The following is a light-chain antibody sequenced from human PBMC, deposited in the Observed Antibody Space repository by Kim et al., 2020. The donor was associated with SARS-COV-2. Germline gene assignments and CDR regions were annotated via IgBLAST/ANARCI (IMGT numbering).Light chain of an antibody. J-gene: IGLJ1*01. V-gene: IGLV2-11*01. CDR1: TSDVGGYED. Sequence: SVTISSTGTTSDVGGYEDVSWHRQQPGKAPKLIIYDVSQRPSGVPDRFSGSKSGNTASLTISGLQAEDEADYYCCSYAGSNTLGVFGTGTKVTVL. CDR2: DVS. CDR3: CSYAGSNTLGV.